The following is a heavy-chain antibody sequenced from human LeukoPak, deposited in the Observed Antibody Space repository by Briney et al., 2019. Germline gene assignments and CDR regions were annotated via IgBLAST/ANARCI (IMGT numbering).Heavy chain of an antibody. CDR2: IKHDGSEI. CDR1: GFTFSSYW. V-gene: IGHV3-7*01. CDR3: ARDWWGLGHCSSTSCYRLT. Sequence: QTGGSLRLSFAASGFTFSSYWMSWVRQAPGEGLEWVAKIKHDGSEIYYVDSVKGRFTISRDNAKNSLYLQMNSLRAEDTAVYYCARDWWGLGHCSSTSCYRLTWGQGTLVTVSS. D-gene: IGHD2-2*01. J-gene: IGHJ4*02.